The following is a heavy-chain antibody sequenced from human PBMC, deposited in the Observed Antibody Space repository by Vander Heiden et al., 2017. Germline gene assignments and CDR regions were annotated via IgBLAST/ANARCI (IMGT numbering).Heavy chain of an antibody. J-gene: IGHJ4*02. CDR3: ARHRRSSTRGAVAQVYYFDY. V-gene: IGHV4-39*01. CDR1: GGSISSSSYY. Sequence: QLQLQESGPGLVKPSETLSLTCTVSGGSISSSSYYWGWIRQPPGKGLGWIGSIYYSGSTYYNPSLKSRVTISVDTSKNQFSLKLSSVTAADTAVYYCARHRRSSTRGAVAQVYYFDYWGQGTLVTVSS. CDR2: IYYSGST. D-gene: IGHD2-2*01.